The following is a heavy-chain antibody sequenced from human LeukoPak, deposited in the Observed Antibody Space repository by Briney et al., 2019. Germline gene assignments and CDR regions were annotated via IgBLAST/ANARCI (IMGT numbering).Heavy chain of an antibody. J-gene: IGHJ4*02. CDR3: AKDIFTGIAAAGAIYY. Sequence: GGSLRLSCAASGFTFDDYAMHWVRQAPGKGLEWVSGISWNSGSIGYADSVKGRFTISRDNAKNSLYLQMNSLRAEDTALYYCAKDIFTGIAAAGAIYYWGQGTLVTVSS. CDR1: GFTFDDYA. D-gene: IGHD6-13*01. V-gene: IGHV3-9*01. CDR2: ISWNSGSI.